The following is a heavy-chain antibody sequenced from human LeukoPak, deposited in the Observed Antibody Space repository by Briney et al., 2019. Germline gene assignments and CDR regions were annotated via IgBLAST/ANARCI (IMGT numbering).Heavy chain of an antibody. J-gene: IGHJ4*02. V-gene: IGHV1-69*13. CDR3: ARGSTYYDILTGSLDY. Sequence: SVKVSCKASGGTFSSYAISWVRQAPGQGLEWMGGIIPIFGTANYAQKFQGRVTITADESTSTAYMERSSLRSEDTAVYYCARGSTYYDILTGSLDYWGQGTLVTVSS. CDR2: IIPIFGTA. CDR1: GGTFSSYA. D-gene: IGHD3-9*01.